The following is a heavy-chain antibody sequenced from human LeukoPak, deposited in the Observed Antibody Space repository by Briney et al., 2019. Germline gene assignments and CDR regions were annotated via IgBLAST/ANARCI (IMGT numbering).Heavy chain of an antibody. CDR2: ISSNGGGT. CDR1: GFTFSSYA. V-gene: IGHV3-64*01. J-gene: IGHJ4*02. Sequence: PGGSLRLSCAVSGFTFSSYAMYWAREAPGKGLEYVSSISSNGGGTYYANSVKGRFTISRDNSKNTLFLQMGSLRAEDMAVYYCARVTAGGVFDYWGQGTLVTVSS. D-gene: IGHD3-16*01. CDR3: ARVTAGGVFDY.